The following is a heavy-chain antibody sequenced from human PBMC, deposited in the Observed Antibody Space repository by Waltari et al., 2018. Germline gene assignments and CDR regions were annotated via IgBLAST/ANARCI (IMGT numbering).Heavy chain of an antibody. CDR2: LWRDDSDI. J-gene: IGHJ3*01. Sequence: EVQLVQSGPEEKKSGESLRISCQVSGYSFISYWIAWVRQMPGKGLEYMGILWRDDSDIRYRPSFQGQVITSVDNSIATAYLQLNTLKASDTAMYYCARPRRGRDAFDVWGPGTMVTVSS. CDR3: ARPRRGRDAFDV. CDR1: GYSFISYW. V-gene: IGHV5-51*03. D-gene: IGHD3-10*01.